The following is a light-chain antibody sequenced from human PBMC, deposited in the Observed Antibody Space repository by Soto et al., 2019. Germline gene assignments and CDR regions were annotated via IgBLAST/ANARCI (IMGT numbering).Light chain of an antibody. V-gene: IGKV1-5*03. Sequence: DIQMTQYPSTLSVSVGDRVTITCRASQTISSWLAWYQQKPGKAPKLLIYKASTLKSGVPSRFSGSGSGTEFTLTISSLKPDDFATYYCQHYNSYPEAFGHGTKVDI. CDR3: QHYNSYPEA. J-gene: IGKJ1*01. CDR1: QTISSW. CDR2: KAS.